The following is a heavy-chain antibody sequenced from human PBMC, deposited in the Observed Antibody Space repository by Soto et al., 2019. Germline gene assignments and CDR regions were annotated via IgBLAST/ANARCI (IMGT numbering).Heavy chain of an antibody. V-gene: IGHV4-30-2*01. CDR1: GGSISSGGSS. CDR3: VSLLTGHRVSDY. J-gene: IGHJ4*02. D-gene: IGHD3-9*01. CDR2: IYHSGST. Sequence: QLPMQESGSGLVKPSQTLSLTCAVSGGSISSGGSSWSWIRQPPGKGLEWIGYIYHSGSTYYNPSRKSRVAISVDWSKNRFSLKLSSVTAADTAVYYCVSLLTGHRVSDYWGQGSLVTVSS.